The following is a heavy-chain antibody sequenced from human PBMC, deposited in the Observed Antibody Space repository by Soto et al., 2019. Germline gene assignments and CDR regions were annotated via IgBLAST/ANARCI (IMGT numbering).Heavy chain of an antibody. CDR2: SFSSGGT. D-gene: IGHD3-9*01. Sequence: CAAFGFTLDKYTMGWVRQAPGKGLEWVAESFSSGGTQYADSVKGRFTISRDNSRNMVFLQMNGLRVEDTALYYCARDREPDGIWTFDSWGQGALVTVSS. CDR3: ARDREPDGIWTFDS. CDR1: GFTLDKYT. V-gene: IGHV3-53*01. J-gene: IGHJ4*02.